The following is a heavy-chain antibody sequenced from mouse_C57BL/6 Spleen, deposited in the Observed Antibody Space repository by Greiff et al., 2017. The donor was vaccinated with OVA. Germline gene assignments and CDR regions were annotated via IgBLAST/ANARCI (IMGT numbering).Heavy chain of an antibody. CDR3: ASYVAQASLAY. CDR1: GYTFTSYT. D-gene: IGHD3-2*02. CDR2: ISGGGGNT. Sequence: EVKVVESGGGLVKPGGSLKLSCAASGYTFTSYTMSWVRQTPEKRLEWVATISGGGGNTYYPDSVKGRFTISRDNAKNTLYLQMSSLRSEDTALYYCASYVAQASLAYWGQGTLVTVSA. V-gene: IGHV5-9*01. J-gene: IGHJ3*01.